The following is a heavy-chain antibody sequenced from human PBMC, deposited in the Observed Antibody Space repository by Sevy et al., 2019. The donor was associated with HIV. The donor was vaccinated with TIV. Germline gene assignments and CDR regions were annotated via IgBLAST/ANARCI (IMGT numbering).Heavy chain of an antibody. V-gene: IGHV3-23*01. CDR2: FSFGCGRI. D-gene: IGHD2-8*01. J-gene: IGHJ4*02. Sequence: GGSLRLSCEASGFTFSKYSMSWVRQAPGKGLEWVSTFSFGCGRINYADSVKGRFTISRDDSKITLYLQMNSLRAEDTAVYYCAREGCTKPHDYWGQGTLVTFSS. CDR1: GFTFSKYS. CDR3: AREGCTKPHDY.